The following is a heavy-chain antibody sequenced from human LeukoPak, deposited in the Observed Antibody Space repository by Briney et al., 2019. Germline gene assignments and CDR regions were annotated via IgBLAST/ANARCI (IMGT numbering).Heavy chain of an antibody. CDR1: GCSITSGYY. CDR3: ARVAVGATTGSYDY. CDR2: IYHNGNS. J-gene: IGHJ4*02. D-gene: IGHD1-26*01. Sequence: SETLSLTCAVSGCSITSGYYWGWIRQPPGKGLEWIGTIYHNGNSYYNPSLKSRVTMSADTSKNQFSLRLRSVTTADTALYYCARVAVGATTGSYDYWGQGTLVTVSS. V-gene: IGHV4-38-2*01.